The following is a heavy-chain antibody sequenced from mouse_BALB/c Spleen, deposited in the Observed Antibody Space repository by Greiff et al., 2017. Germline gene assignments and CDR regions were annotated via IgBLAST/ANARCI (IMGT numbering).Heavy chain of an antibody. CDR1: GYSITSGYS. V-gene: IGHV3-1*02. CDR3: ARGGYYPSSYWYFDV. CDR2: IHYSGST. J-gene: IGHJ1*01. Sequence: EVKLMESGPDLVKPSQSLSLTCTVTGYSITSGYSWHWIRQFPGNKLEWMGYIHYSGSTNYNPSLKSRISITRDTSKNQFFLQLNSVTTEDTATYYCARGGYYPSSYWYFDVWGAGTTVTVSS. D-gene: IGHD2-3*01.